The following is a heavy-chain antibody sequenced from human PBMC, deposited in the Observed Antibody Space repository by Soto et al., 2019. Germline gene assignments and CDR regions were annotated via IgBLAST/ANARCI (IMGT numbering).Heavy chain of an antibody. CDR2: TYYRSKWYN. V-gene: IGHV6-1*01. Sequence: LTCAISGDSVSSNSAAWNWIRQSPSRGLEWLGRTYYRSKWYNDYAVSVKSRITINPDTSKNQFSLQLNSVTPEDTAVYYCARDLKGSSWYYYYGMDVWGQVTTVTVSS. D-gene: IGHD6-13*01. CDR3: ARDLKGSSWYYYYGMDV. CDR1: GDSVSSNSAA. J-gene: IGHJ6*02.